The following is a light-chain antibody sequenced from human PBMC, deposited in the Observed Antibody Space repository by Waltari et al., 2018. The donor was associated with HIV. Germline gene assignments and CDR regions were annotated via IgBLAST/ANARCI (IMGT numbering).Light chain of an antibody. CDR1: SRHVGGCNI. CDR3: CAYAGSTCYVI. J-gene: IGLJ2*01. Sequence: QSVLTHPASVSGPPRQSLTIPRTGTSRHVGGCNIVSWYQPPPGKAPKLMIYEVSNRPSGVSHRLSSSKSVNTASLKIYGLQAEDEADYYCCAYAGSTCYVIFGGGTKLTVL. CDR2: EVS. V-gene: IGLV2-23*02.